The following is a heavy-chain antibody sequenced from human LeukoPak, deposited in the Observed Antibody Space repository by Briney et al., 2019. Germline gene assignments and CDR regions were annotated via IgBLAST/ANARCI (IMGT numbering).Heavy chain of an antibody. CDR3: AKDIGYPYYYYGMDV. CDR2: ISSSGSTI. Sequence: PGGSLRLSCAASGFTFSDYYMSWIRQAPGKGLEWVSYISSSGSTIYYADSVKGRFTISRDNAKNSLYLQMNSLRAEDTALYYCAKDIGYPYYYYGMDVWGQGTTVTVSS. D-gene: IGHD1-1*01. V-gene: IGHV3-11*01. J-gene: IGHJ6*02. CDR1: GFTFSDYY.